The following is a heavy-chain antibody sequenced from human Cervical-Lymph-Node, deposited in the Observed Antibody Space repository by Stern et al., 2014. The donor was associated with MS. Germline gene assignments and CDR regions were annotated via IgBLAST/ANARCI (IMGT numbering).Heavy chain of an antibody. D-gene: IGHD6-6*01. J-gene: IGHJ6*02. CDR3: ARDLREYSSSPFGPSIGYYYGMDV. CDR2: ISSSGSTI. Sequence: QVQLVQSGGGLVKPGGSLRLSCAASGFTFSDYYMSWIRQAPGKGLEWVSYISSSGSTIYYADSVKGRFTISRDNAKNSLYLQMNSLRAEDTAVYYCARDLREYSSSPFGPSIGYYYGMDVWGQGTTVTVSS. V-gene: IGHV3-11*01. CDR1: GFTFSDYY.